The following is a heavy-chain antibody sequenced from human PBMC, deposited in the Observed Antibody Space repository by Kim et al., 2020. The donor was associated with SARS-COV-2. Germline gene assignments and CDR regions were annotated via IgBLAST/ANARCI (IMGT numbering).Heavy chain of an antibody. CDR1: GVSISSSSHY. V-gene: IGHV4-39*01. Sequence: SETLSLTCTVSGVSISSSSHYWGWLRQPPGKGLEWIGTIYYSGDTYYNPSLKSRVTISIDTWRNQFSLKMNFVTAADTAVYYCVRPQGTKQQLALGGNWFDPWGQGSLVTVAS. J-gene: IGHJ5*02. D-gene: IGHD6-13*01. CDR3: VRPQGTKQQLALGGNWFDP. CDR2: IYYSGDT.